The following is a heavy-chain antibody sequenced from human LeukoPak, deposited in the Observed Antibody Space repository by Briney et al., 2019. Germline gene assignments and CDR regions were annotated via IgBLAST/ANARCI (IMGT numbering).Heavy chain of an antibody. D-gene: IGHD5-24*01. CDR2: INHSGST. V-gene: IGHV4-34*01. CDR1: GGSLSDYY. Sequence: SETLSLTCGVYGGSLSDYYWSWIRQPPGKGLEWIGEINHSGSTNYNPSLKSRVTISEDTSKNQFSLKLSSVTAADTAVYYCARRRPRWLQFSIDYWGQGTLVTVSS. J-gene: IGHJ4*02. CDR3: ARRRPRWLQFSIDY.